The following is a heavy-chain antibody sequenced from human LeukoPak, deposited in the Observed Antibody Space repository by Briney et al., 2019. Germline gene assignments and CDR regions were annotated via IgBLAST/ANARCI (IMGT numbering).Heavy chain of an antibody. CDR2: IYSGGTT. D-gene: IGHD4-17*01. CDR1: GFAVSSNY. CDR3: ARYGDYDYYYMDV. Sequence: GGSLRLSCAASGFAVSSNYMSWVRQAPGKGLEWVSVIYSGGTTYYADHVRGRFTISRDNSKNTLYLQMNSLRAEDTAVCYCARYGDYDYYYMDVWGKGTTVTVSS. J-gene: IGHJ6*03. V-gene: IGHV3-53*01.